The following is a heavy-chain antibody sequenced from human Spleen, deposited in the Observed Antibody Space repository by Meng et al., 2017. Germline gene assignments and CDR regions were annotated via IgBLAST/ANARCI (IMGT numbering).Heavy chain of an antibody. Sequence: QVQLQESGPGLVKQSQTLSLTCAVHGDSISSGGYYWSWIRQHPGKGLEWIGFINYSGTTYYNPSLKSRVSISVDTSKNKFSLKLSSVTASDTAVYYCARGSTGWSTDYDYWGQGTLVTVSS. V-gene: IGHV4-31*11. CDR1: GDSISSGGYY. J-gene: IGHJ4*02. CDR2: INYSGTT. D-gene: IGHD6-19*01. CDR3: ARGSTGWSTDYDY.